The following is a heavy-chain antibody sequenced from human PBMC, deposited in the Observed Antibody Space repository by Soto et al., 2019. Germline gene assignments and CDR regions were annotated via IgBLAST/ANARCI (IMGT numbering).Heavy chain of an antibody. Sequence: QVRLVQSRGEVKKPGASVKVSCKTSGYSFTTYGISWVRQAPGQGLEWMGWISGYNGNTNYAHKLKGRLTMTTDTSTSTAYMELRSLTSDDTAVYYCAREGPAPYYYYGMDVWGQGSTVTVSS. J-gene: IGHJ6*02. CDR2: ISGYNGNT. CDR1: GYSFTTYG. CDR3: AREGPAPYYYYGMDV. V-gene: IGHV1-18*01.